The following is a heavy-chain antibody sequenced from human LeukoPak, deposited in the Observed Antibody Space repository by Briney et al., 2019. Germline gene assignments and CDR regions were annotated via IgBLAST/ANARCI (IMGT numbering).Heavy chain of an antibody. D-gene: IGHD2-8*02. CDR3: ARRSYWGSRFDY. CDR2: INHSGSA. J-gene: IGHJ4*02. CDR1: GGSFSGYY. Sequence: SETLSLTCAVYGGSFSGYYWSWIRQPPGKGLEWIGEINHSGSANYNPSLKSRVTISVDTSKNQFSLKLSSVTAADTAVYYCARRSYWGSRFDYWGQGTLVTVSS. V-gene: IGHV4-34*01.